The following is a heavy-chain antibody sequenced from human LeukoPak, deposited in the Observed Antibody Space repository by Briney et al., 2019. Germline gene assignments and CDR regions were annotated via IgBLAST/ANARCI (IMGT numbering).Heavy chain of an antibody. J-gene: IGHJ6*02. CDR1: GFTFSSYA. CDR2: ISYDGSNK. CDR3: ARDGVVVVPAATWGYHGMDV. V-gene: IGHV3-30-3*01. D-gene: IGHD2-2*01. Sequence: GGSLRLSCAASGFTFSSYAMHWVRQAPGKGLEWVAVISYDGSNKYYADSVKGRFTISRDNSKNTLYLQMNSLRAEDTAVYYCARDGVVVVPAATWGYHGMDVWGQGTTVTVSS.